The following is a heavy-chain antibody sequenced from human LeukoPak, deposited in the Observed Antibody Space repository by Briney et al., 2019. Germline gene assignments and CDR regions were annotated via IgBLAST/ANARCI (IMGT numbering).Heavy chain of an antibody. CDR2: IGYEGVHK. J-gene: IGHJ4*02. CDR3: AKDLHGGYSSDY. Sequence: PGGSLRLSCAASGFTFNNFGMHWVRQAPGKGLEWVSFIGYEGVHKYYADSAKGRFTLSKDNSKATLYLQMNSLRPEDTAVYYCAKDLHGGYSSDYWGQGTPVT. D-gene: IGHD4-23*01. CDR1: GFTFNNFG. V-gene: IGHV3-30*02.